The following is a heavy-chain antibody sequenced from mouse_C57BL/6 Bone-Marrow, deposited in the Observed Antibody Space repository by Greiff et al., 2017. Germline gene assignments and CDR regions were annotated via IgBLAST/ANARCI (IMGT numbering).Heavy chain of an antibody. D-gene: IGHD2-9*01. CDR2: IHPNSGST. J-gene: IGHJ3*01. CDR1: GYTFTSYW. Sequence: QVQLQQPGAELVKPGASVKLSCKASGYTFTSYWMHWVKQRPGQGLEWIGMIHPNSGSTNYNEKFKSKATLTVDKSSSTAYMQLSSLTSEDSAVYNCASSYYGYDGAWFAYWGQGTLVTVSA. V-gene: IGHV1-64*01. CDR3: ASSYYGYDGAWFAY.